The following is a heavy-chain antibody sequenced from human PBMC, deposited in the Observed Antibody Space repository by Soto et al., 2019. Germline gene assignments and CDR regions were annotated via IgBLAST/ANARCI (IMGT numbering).Heavy chain of an antibody. CDR1: GGSISSYY. D-gene: IGHD1-1*01. CDR2: IYTSGST. J-gene: IGHJ5*02. Sequence: PAETLSLTCTVSGGSISSYYWSWIRQPAGKGLEWIGRIYTSGSTNYNPSLKSRVTMSVDTSKNQFSLKLSSVTAADMAVYYCVRDGTKTLRDWFDPCGQGISVTVSP. V-gene: IGHV4-4*07. CDR3: VRDGTKTLRDWFDP.